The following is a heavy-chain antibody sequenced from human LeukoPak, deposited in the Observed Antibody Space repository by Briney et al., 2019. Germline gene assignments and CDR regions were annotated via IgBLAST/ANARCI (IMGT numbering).Heavy chain of an antibody. D-gene: IGHD2-15*01. J-gene: IGHJ4*02. CDR3: AKVWDIVVVVAATYFDY. V-gene: IGHV3-23*01. CDR1: GFTFSSYG. CDR2: ISGSGGST. Sequence: GGSLRLSCAASGFTFSSYGMHWVRQAPGKGLEWVSAISGSGGSTYYADSVKGRFTISRDNSKNTLYLQMNSLRAEDTAVYYCAKVWDIVVVVAATYFDYWGQGTLVTVSS.